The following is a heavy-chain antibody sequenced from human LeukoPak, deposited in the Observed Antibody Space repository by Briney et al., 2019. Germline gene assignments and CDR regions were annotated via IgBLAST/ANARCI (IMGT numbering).Heavy chain of an antibody. CDR2: LYDVGTT. CDR3: ARLKTTSDSDWFDA. D-gene: IGHD1-1*01. J-gene: IGHJ5*02. Sequence: PGGSLRLSCVVSGISVGNNYMSWLRRAPGKGLEWVSVLYDVGTTYYAESVKGRVTISRDNTKNTLYLQMNGLRVEDTAVYYCARLKTTSDSDWFDARGQGTLVTVSS. V-gene: IGHV3-66*04. CDR1: GISVGNNY.